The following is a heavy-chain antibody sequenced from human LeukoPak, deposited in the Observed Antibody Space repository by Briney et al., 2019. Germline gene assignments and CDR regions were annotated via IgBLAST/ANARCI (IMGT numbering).Heavy chain of an antibody. CDR1: GYTFTSYY. CDR2: INPSGGST. J-gene: IGHJ5*02. D-gene: IGHD5-18*01. V-gene: IGHV1-46*01. Sequence: ASVKVSCKASGYTFTSYYMHCVRQAPGQGLDWMGIINPSGGSTSYAQKFQGRVTITRDTSTSTVYMELSSLRSEDTAVYYCARVLSGYSYGYYHWGQGTLVTVSS. CDR3: ARVLSGYSYGYYH.